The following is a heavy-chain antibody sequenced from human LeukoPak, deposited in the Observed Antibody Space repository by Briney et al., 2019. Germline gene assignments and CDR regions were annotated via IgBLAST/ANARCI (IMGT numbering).Heavy chain of an antibody. CDR3: ARVRFGGSYSTFDY. J-gene: IGHJ4*02. V-gene: IGHV1-69*05. D-gene: IGHD1-26*01. Sequence: ASVKVSCKASGGTFSSYAISWVRQAPGQGLEWMGGIIPIFGTANYAQKFQGRVTITTDESTSTAYMELSSLRSEDTAVYYCARVRFGGSYSTFDYWGQGTLVTVSS. CDR2: IIPIFGTA. CDR1: GGTFSSYA.